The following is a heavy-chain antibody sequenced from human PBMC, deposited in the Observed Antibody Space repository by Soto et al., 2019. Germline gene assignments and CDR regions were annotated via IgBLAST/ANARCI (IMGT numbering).Heavy chain of an antibody. CDR2: ISGSGSDT. CDR3: AKEEPCSLNCARGGHLSY. D-gene: IGHD1-1*01. J-gene: IGHJ4*02. Sequence: PGGSLRLSCAASAFTFSAYAVTWVRQAPGMGLEWVSTISGSGSDTWYADSVKGRFTISRDNSKNTLYLQMSSLRVEDTAFYYCAKEEPCSLNCARGGHLSYWGLRTLVTVSS. V-gene: IGHV3-23*01. CDR1: AFTFSAYA.